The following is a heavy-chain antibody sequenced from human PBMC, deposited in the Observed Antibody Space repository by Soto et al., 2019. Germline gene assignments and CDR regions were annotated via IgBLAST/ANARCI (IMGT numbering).Heavy chain of an antibody. Sequence: GGSLRLSCAASGFTFSSYWMSWVRQAPGKGLEWVANIKQDGSEKYYVDSVKGRFTSSRDNAKNSLYLQMNSLRAEDTAVYYCARDTGQGAGAFDIWGQGTMVTVSS. D-gene: IGHD3-10*01. CDR1: GFTFSSYW. J-gene: IGHJ3*02. V-gene: IGHV3-7*01. CDR2: IKQDGSEK. CDR3: ARDTGQGAGAFDI.